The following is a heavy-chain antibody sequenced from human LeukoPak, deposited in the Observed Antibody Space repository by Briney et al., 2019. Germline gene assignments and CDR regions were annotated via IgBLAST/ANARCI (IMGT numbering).Heavy chain of an antibody. J-gene: IGHJ3*01. CDR2: IRHDGSHH. Sequence: GGSLRLSCAASGFGFSSYAMHWVRQAPGKGLEWVAFIRHDGSHHYHGDFVKGRFTISRDNSKNTLFLEMTGLRPEDTAVYYCAKVRLLGALDDAFDVWGQGTMVTV. CDR1: GFGFSSYA. CDR3: AKVRLLGALDDAFDV. D-gene: IGHD3-16*01. V-gene: IGHV3-30*02.